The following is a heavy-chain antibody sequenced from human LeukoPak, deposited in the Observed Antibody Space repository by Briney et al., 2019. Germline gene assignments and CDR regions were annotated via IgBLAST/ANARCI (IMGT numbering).Heavy chain of an antibody. CDR1: GYTFNIYH. Sequence: ASVKVSCKASGYTFNIYHISWVRQAPGQGLEWIGWVNTYNGDTDYAQKVQGRVTMTTDTSTNTAYMELTSLRSDDTAVYYCARDHAFDVWGQGTLVIVSS. J-gene: IGHJ3*01. CDR2: VNTYNGDT. CDR3: ARDHAFDV. V-gene: IGHV1-18*01.